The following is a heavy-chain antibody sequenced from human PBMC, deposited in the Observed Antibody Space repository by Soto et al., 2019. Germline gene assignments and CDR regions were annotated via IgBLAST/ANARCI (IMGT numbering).Heavy chain of an antibody. D-gene: IGHD4-4*01. Sequence: SETLSLTCTVSGGSVSRDSNFWSWIRQPPGKGLEWIGYIYYSGPTRYNPSLESRVTISIDSSKNQVSLNLTSVTAADTAVYYCARGYSHYAHWGRGTLVTV. CDR1: GGSVSRDSNF. CDR3: ARGYSHYAH. CDR2: IYYSGPT. J-gene: IGHJ4*02. V-gene: IGHV4-61*01.